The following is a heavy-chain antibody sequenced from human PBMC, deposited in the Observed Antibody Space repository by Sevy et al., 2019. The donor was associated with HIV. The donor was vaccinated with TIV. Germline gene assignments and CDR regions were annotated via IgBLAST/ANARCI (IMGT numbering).Heavy chain of an antibody. CDR1: GFTFSSYA. CDR3: AKDDYYGSGSPSGY. D-gene: IGHD3-10*01. J-gene: IGHJ4*02. Sequence: GGSLRLSCAASGFTFSSYAMSWVRQAPGKGLEWVSAISGSGRSTYYADSVKGRFTISRDNSKNTLYLQMNSLRAEDTAVYYCAKDDYYGSGSPSGYWGQGTLVTVSS. CDR2: ISGSGRST. V-gene: IGHV3-23*01.